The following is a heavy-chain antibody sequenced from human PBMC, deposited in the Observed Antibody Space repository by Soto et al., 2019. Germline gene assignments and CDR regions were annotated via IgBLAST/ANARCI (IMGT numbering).Heavy chain of an antibody. CDR3: ARVSGSYYYGMDV. CDR1: GGSISSSNW. CDR2: IYHSGST. Sequence: QVQLQESGPGLVKPSGTLSLTCAVSGGSISSSNWWSWVRQPPGKGLEWIGEIYHSGSTNYNPSLKGRVTTSVDKSKNQFSLKLSSVTAADTAVYYCARVSGSYYYGMDVWGQGTTVTVSS. V-gene: IGHV4-4*02. D-gene: IGHD1-26*01. J-gene: IGHJ6*02.